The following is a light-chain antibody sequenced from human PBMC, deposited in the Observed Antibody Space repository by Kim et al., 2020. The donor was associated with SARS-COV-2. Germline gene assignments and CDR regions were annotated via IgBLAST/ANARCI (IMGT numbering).Light chain of an antibody. CDR3: QQYDDWPPWT. CDR1: QSFSNN. V-gene: IGKV3-15*01. J-gene: IGKJ1*01. CDR2: GAS. Sequence: YLGNTSPLSYRASQSFSNNLAWYQQKPGQAPRLLIYGASTRATGIPARFSGSGSGTEFTLTISSLQSEDSAVYYCQQYDDWPPWTFGQGTKVEIK.